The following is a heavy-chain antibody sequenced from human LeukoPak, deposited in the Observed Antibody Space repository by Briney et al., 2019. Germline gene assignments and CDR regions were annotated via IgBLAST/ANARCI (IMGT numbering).Heavy chain of an antibody. V-gene: IGHV3-74*01. CDR2: SNSAGSTT. CDR1: VFTFSTYS. D-gene: IGHD6-13*01. CDR3: ARGGPYSTSWFGDY. J-gene: IGHJ4*02. Sequence: GRSLRLFCAASVFTFSTYSVNWVRQAPGKGLVWVSRSNSAGSTTTYADSVKGRFTISRDNAKNTLYLQMNSLRAEDTAVYYCARGGPYSTSWFGDYWGQGTLVTVSS.